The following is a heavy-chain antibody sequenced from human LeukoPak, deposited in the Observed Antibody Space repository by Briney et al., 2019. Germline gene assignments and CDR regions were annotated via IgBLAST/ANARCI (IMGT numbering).Heavy chain of an antibody. CDR1: GFTFSNYA. D-gene: IGHD3-9*01. CDR2: IVGSGSNT. J-gene: IGHJ4*02. Sequence: PGASLRLSCAASGFTFSNYAMSWVRQAPEKGLEWVSAIVGSGSNTYYADSVKGRFTISRDNPKNTLYLQMNRLRADDTAVYYCAMWGDYDILTGYYDSDYWGQGTLVTVSS. CDR3: AMWGDYDILTGYYDSDY. V-gene: IGHV3-23*01.